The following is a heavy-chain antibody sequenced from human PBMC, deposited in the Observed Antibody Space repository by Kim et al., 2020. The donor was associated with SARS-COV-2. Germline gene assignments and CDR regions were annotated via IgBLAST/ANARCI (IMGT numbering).Heavy chain of an antibody. Sequence: SETLSLTCAVYGGSFSGYYWSWIRQPPGKGLEWIGEINHSGSTNYNPYLKSRVTISVDTSKNQFSLKLSSVTAADTAVYYCARWGITMVRGVIFNWFDPWGQGTLVTVSS. V-gene: IGHV4-34*01. CDR1: GGSFSGYY. J-gene: IGHJ5*02. CDR3: ARWGITMVRGVIFNWFDP. D-gene: IGHD3-10*01. CDR2: INHSGST.